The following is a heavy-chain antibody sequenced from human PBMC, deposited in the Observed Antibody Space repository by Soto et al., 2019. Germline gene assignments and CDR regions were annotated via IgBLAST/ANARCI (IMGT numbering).Heavy chain of an antibody. V-gene: IGHV3-23*01. J-gene: IGHJ4*02. Sequence: GGSLRLSCAASGFTFSIFAMSWVRQSPGKGLEWVSTISGSGGSTYYADAVKGRFTISRDNSMGTLYLQMKSLRVEDTAIYYCAKEVSLGSTVDLGYWGQGTLVTVSS. D-gene: IGHD7-27*01. CDR1: GFTFSIFA. CDR3: AKEVSLGSTVDLGY. CDR2: ISGSGGST.